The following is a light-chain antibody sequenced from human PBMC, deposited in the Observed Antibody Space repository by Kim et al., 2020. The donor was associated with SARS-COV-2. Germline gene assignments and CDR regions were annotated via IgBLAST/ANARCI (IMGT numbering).Light chain of an antibody. CDR1: QDIRHY. V-gene: IGKV1-33*01. CDR3: QQYANIPT. J-gene: IGKJ4*01. CDR2: DTS. Sequence: DIQMTQSPSSLSASVGDRVTITCQASQDIRHYLNWYQQKPGKAPKLLIYDTSNLQTGVSSRFSGSGSGTDFTFTISSLQPEDIATYYCQQYANIPTFGGGTKLEI.